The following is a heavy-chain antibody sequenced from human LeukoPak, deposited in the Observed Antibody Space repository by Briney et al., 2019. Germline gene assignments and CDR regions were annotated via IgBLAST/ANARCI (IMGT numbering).Heavy chain of an antibody. Sequence: LAGGSLRLSCAASGFTFRSYEMNWVRQAPGKGLEWVSVIYSGGSTYYADSVKGRFTISRDNSKNTLYLQMNSLRAEDTAVYYCARGHRGPFYYYYMDVWGKGTTVTVSS. V-gene: IGHV3-66*02. CDR1: GFTFRSYE. CDR2: IYSGGST. J-gene: IGHJ6*03. CDR3: ARGHRGPFYYYYMDV.